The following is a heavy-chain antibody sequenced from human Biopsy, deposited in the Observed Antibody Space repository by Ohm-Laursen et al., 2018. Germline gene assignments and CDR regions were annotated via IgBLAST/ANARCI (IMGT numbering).Heavy chain of an antibody. V-gene: IGHV4-34*01. CDR3: ARGLPRIAPMVRGRRTWFDP. D-gene: IGHD3-10*01. J-gene: IGHJ5*02. CDR1: GGSFTGYY. CDR2: IYHTGST. Sequence: SETLSLTCTVYGGSFTGYYWSLIRQPPGDGLEGIGEIYHTGSTNYKPSLNSRVTISADTSKNQFSLNLYSVTAADTAVYFCARGLPRIAPMVRGRRTWFDPWGQGTLVTVSS.